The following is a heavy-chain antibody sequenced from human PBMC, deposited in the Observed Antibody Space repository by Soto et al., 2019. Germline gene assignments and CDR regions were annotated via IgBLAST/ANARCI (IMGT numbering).Heavy chain of an antibody. J-gene: IGHJ4*02. D-gene: IGHD6-13*01. Sequence: QVQLVQSGAEVKKPGASVKVSCKASGYTFTSYGISWVRQAPGQGLEWMGWISAYNGNTKYAQKFQGRVTMTTDTSTSTAYMEVRSLIPDDTAVYYCARDAAAGLNDYWGQGTLVTVSS. CDR3: ARDAAAGLNDY. CDR2: ISAYNGNT. V-gene: IGHV1-18*01. CDR1: GYTFTSYG.